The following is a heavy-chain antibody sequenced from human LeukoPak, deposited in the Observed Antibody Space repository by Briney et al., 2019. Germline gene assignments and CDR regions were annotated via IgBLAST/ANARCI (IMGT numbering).Heavy chain of an antibody. Sequence: GGSLRLSCAASGFTFSDYWMTWVRQAPGKGLEWVANIKQDGSEKDYVDSVKGRFTISRDSAKNSLYLQMDSLRVEDTAVYYCARKGGYSSGSYYWGQGTLVTVSS. CDR3: ARKGGYSSGSYY. V-gene: IGHV3-7*01. D-gene: IGHD2-15*01. CDR1: GFTFSDYW. CDR2: IKQDGSEK. J-gene: IGHJ4*02.